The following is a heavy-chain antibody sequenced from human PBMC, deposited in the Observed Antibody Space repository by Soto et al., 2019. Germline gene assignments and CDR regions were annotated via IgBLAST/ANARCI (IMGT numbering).Heavy chain of an antibody. CDR1: GDSVSSSHW. D-gene: IGHD6-13*01. CDR3: ARVMGVAAGGPLDY. J-gene: IGHJ4*02. V-gene: IGHV4-4*02. Sequence: QVQLQESGPRLVKPSETLSLTCAVSGDSVSSSHWWSWVRQPPGKGLEWIGEIYPSGNTNYNPSLKCLVTVSVDKSKNQFALKVTSVTAADTAVYYCARVMGVAAGGPLDYWGQGTLVTVSS. CDR2: IYPSGNT.